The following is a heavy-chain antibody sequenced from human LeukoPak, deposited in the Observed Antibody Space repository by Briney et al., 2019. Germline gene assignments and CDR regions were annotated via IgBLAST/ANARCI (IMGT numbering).Heavy chain of an antibody. CDR2: ISAYNGDK. J-gene: IGHJ4*02. Sequence: ASVKVSCKASGYTFTSYGINWVRQAPGQGLEGMGWISAYNGDKNYAQKLQGRVTMTTDTTTSTAYMGLRSLRSDDTAVYYCARTSHYVDIAATIPYGIYYFDYWGQGTLVTVSS. CDR3: ARTSHYVDIAATIPYGIYYFDY. V-gene: IGHV1-18*01. D-gene: IGHD5-12*01. CDR1: GYTFTSYG.